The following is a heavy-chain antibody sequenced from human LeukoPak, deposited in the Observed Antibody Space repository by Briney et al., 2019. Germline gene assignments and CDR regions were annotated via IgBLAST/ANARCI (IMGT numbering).Heavy chain of an antibody. CDR1: GFIFSRYW. CDR2: IKQDGSEK. Sequence: GSLRLSCATSGFIFSRYWMSWVRQAPGKGLEWLANIKQDGSEKYYLDSVKGRFTISRDNAKNSLFLQMNNLGAEDTAVYYCVRDVYCVGNACYTHWGRGTLVTVSS. V-gene: IGHV3-7*01. CDR3: VRDVYCVGNACYTH. J-gene: IGHJ4*02. D-gene: IGHD2-21*01.